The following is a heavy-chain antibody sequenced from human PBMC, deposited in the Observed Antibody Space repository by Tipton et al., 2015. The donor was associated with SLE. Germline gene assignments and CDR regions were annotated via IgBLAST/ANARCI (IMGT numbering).Heavy chain of an antibody. CDR1: GFTFSNYA. CDR2: ISGSGGST. J-gene: IGHJ3*02. V-gene: IGHV3-23*01. D-gene: IGHD1-26*01. Sequence: SLRLSCAASGFTFSNYAMSWVRQAPWEGLEWVSAISGSGGSTYYADSVKGRFSISKDNSKNILSLQMNSLGAEDTAVYYCAKDAFTGSYESFDIWGQGTMVTVSS. CDR3: AKDAFTGSYESFDI.